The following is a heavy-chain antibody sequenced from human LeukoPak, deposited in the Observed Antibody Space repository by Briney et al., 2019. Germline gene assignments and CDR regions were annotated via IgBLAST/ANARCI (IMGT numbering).Heavy chain of an antibody. CDR3: AKVTYYYDSGGNYYPFDY. V-gene: IGHV3-74*01. CDR1: GFTFSSYT. J-gene: IGHJ4*02. CDR2: INSDGSST. D-gene: IGHD3-22*01. Sequence: GGSLRLSCAASGFTFSSYTMNWVRQAPGKGLVWVSRINSDGSSTTYADSVKGRFTISRDNAKNTLYLQMNSLRAEDTAVYYCAKVTYYYDSGGNYYPFDYWGQGTLVTVSS.